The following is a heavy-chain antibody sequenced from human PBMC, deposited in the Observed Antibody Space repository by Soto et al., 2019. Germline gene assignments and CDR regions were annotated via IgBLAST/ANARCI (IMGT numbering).Heavy chain of an antibody. CDR3: ARGASLWFGDHFDY. CDR1: GYTFTSYA. V-gene: IGHV1-3*01. Sequence: QVQLVQSGAEVKKPGASVKVSCKASGYTFTSYAMHWVRQAPGQRLEWMGWINAGNGDTKYSQKFQGRVTITRDTSESTAYMELSSLRSEDTAVYYCARGASLWFGDHFDYWGQGTLVTVSS. J-gene: IGHJ4*02. D-gene: IGHD3-10*01. CDR2: INAGNGDT.